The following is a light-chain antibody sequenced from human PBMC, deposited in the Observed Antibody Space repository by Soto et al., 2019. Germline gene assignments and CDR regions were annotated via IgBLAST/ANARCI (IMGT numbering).Light chain of an antibody. CDR1: SSDIGGYNF. CDR2: EVS. J-gene: IGLJ3*02. Sequence: QSALIQPASVSGFPGQSITISCTGTSSDIGGYNFVSWYQQHPGKAPKAMIYEVSNRPSGVSNRFSGSKSGNTASLTISGLQSEGEGEYYCSSYASNSIRMFGGGTKLTVL. V-gene: IGLV2-14*01. CDR3: SSYASNSIRM.